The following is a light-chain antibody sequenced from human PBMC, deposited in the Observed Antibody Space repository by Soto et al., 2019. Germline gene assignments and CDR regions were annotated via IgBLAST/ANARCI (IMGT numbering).Light chain of an antibody. CDR1: SSDVGRYNY. V-gene: IGLV2-14*01. J-gene: IGLJ1*01. CDR2: EVS. Sequence: QSVLTQPASVSGSPGQSITISCTGTSSDVGRYNYVSWYQHHPGKAPKLLIYEVSNRPSGVSNRFSGSKSGNTASLTISGLQAEDEADYYCSSYASSTPDVFGTGTKVTVL. CDR3: SSYASSTPDV.